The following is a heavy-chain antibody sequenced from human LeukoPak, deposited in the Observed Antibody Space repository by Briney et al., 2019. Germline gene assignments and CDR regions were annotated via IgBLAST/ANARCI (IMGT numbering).Heavy chain of an antibody. D-gene: IGHD6-13*01. CDR3: ARGRGSSYNWFDP. J-gene: IGHJ5*02. Sequence: ASVKVSCKASGYTFTSYAINWVRQAPGQGLEWMGWMNPNSGNTGYAQKFQGRVTMTRNTSISTAYMELSSLRSEDTAVYYCARGRGSSYNWFDPWGQRTLVTVSS. CDR2: MNPNSGNT. V-gene: IGHV1-8*01. CDR1: GYTFTSYA.